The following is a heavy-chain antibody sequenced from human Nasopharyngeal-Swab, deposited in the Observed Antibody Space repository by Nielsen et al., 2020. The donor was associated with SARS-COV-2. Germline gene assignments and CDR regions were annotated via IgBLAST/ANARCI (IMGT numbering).Heavy chain of an antibody. CDR3: ARYNDILTGYPQFDP. V-gene: IGHV4-4*07. D-gene: IGHD3-9*01. CDR1: GGSISSYY. Sequence: SETLSLTCTVSGGSISSYYWSWIRQPAGKGLEWIGRIYTSGSTNYNPSLKSRVTMSVDTSKNQFSLKLSSVTAADTAVYYCARYNDILTGYPQFDPWGQGTLVTVSS. J-gene: IGHJ5*02. CDR2: IYTSGST.